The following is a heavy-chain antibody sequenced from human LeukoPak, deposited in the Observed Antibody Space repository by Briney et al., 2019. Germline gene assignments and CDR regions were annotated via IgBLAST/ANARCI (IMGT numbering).Heavy chain of an antibody. J-gene: IGHJ4*02. CDR1: GGTFSSYA. CDR3: ATASQGSTLDY. D-gene: IGHD2/OR15-2a*01. V-gene: IGHV1-69*04. CDR2: IIPILGIA. Sequence: ASVKVSCKASGGTFSSYAISWVRQAPGQGLEWMGRIIPILGIANYAQKFQGRVTMTTDTSTSTAYMELRSLTSEDTAVYYCATASQGSTLDYWGQGTLVTVSS.